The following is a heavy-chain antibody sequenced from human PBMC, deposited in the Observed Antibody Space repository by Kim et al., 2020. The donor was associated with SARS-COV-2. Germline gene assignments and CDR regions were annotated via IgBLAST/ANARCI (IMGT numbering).Heavy chain of an antibody. Sequence: SETLSLTCTVSGGSISSGDYYWSWIRQPPGKGLEWIGYIYYSGSTYYNPSLKSRVTISVDTSKNQFSLKLSSVTAADTAVYYCASQYYDFWSGSSGDYWGQGTLVTVSS. D-gene: IGHD3-3*01. CDR2: IYYSGST. V-gene: IGHV4-30-4*01. CDR3: ASQYYDFWSGSSGDY. CDR1: GGSISSGDYY. J-gene: IGHJ4*02.